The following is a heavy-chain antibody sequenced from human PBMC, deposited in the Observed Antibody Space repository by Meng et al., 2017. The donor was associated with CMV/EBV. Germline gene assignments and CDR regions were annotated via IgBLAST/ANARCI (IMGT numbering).Heavy chain of an antibody. CDR1: GGTFSSYA. J-gene: IGHJ4*02. V-gene: IGHV1-69*05. CDR3: AGDVLGYCSGGSCYGLDY. D-gene: IGHD2-15*01. CDR2: ITPIFGTA. Sequence: SVKVSCKASGGTFSSYAISWVRQAPGQGLEWMGGITPIFGTANYARKFQGRITITTDESTSTAYMELSSLRSEDTAVYYCAGDVLGYCSGGSCYGLDYWGQGTLVTVSS.